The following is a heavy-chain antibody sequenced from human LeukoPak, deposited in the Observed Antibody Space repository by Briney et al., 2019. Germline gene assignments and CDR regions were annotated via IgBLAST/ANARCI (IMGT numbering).Heavy chain of an antibody. CDR3: VRGVIAAADSHAFDI. J-gene: IGHJ3*02. V-gene: IGHV4-34*01. CDR2: INHSGST. D-gene: IGHD6-13*01. CDR1: GGSFSGYY. Sequence: SETLSLTCAVYGGSFSGYYWSWIRQPPGKGLEWIGEINHSGSTNYNPSLKSRVTMSVDTSKNQFSLNLNSVTAADTAAYYCVRGVIAAADSHAFDIWGQGTMVTVSS.